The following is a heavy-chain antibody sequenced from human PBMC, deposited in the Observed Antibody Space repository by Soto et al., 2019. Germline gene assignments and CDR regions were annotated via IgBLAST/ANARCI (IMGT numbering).Heavy chain of an antibody. D-gene: IGHD3-22*01. V-gene: IGHV4-59*01. CDR1: GGSISSYY. J-gene: IGHJ4*02. Sequence: PSDTLSLTCTVSGGSISSYYWSWIRQPPGKGLEWIGYIYYSGSTNYNPSLKSRVTISVDTSKNQFSLKLSSVTAADTAVYYCARERHYYDSSGYYSLPHFDYWGQGTLVTAPQ. CDR3: ARERHYYDSSGYYSLPHFDY. CDR2: IYYSGST.